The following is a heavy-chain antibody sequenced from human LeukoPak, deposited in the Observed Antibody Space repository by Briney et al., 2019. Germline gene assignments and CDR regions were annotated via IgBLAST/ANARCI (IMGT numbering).Heavy chain of an antibody. D-gene: IGHD5-18*01. J-gene: IGHJ3*02. V-gene: IGHV4-61*02. CDR2: VHRTGNT. Sequence: SETLSLTCTASGGSTNNGSYFGSWIRQPAGKGLEWIGRVHRTGNTMYNPSLKSRVTISLDTSKSVGTSKNQFSLKMTSVTAADTAVYYCASHYSKAGIDAFDIWGQGTVVTVSS. CDR1: GGSTNNGSYF. CDR3: ASHYSKAGIDAFDI.